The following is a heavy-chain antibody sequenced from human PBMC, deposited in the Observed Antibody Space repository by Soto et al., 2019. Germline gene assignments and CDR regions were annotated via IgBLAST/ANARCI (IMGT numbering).Heavy chain of an antibody. J-gene: IGHJ5*02. D-gene: IGHD3-3*01. CDR1: GGSFSGYY. CDR2: INHSGST. V-gene: IGHV4-34*01. Sequence: PSGTLSLTCAVYGGSFSGYYWSWIRQPPGKGLEWIGEINHSGSTNYNPSLKSRVTISVDTSKNQFYMKLSSLTAEDTAVYYCARSRTIHNWFDPWGQGTLVTVSS. CDR3: ARSRTIHNWFDP.